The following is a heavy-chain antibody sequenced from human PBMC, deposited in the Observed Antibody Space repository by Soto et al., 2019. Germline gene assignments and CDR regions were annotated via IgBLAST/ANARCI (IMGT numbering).Heavy chain of an antibody. CDR1: GGSISSGGYY. D-gene: IGHD3-22*01. J-gene: IGHJ4*02. CDR3: ARSSGYYQTHFDY. CDR2: IYYSGST. V-gene: IGHV4-31*03. Sequence: QVQLQESGPGLVKPSQTLSHTCTVSGGSISSGGYYWSWIRQHPGKGLEWIGYIYYSGSTYYNPSLKSRVXXSXDXXKNQFSLKLSSVTAADTAVYYCARSSGYYQTHFDYWGQGTLVTVSS.